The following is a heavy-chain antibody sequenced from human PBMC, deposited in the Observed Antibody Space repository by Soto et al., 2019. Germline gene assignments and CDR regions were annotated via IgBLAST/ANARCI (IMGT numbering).Heavy chain of an antibody. Sequence: GGSLRLSCAVSGFTVRSFATSWLRQAPGKGLEWVSTITGSDGSTHYGDAVRGRFTISRDSSKNTLFLQMNNLRAEDTAVYYCAKGFGVFEYWGQGTVVTVSS. CDR2: ITGSDGST. CDR3: AKGFGVFEY. V-gene: IGHV3-23*01. D-gene: IGHD3-3*01. CDR1: GFTVRSFA. J-gene: IGHJ4*02.